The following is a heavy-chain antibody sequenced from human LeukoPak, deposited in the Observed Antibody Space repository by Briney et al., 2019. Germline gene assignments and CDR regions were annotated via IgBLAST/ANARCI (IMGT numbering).Heavy chain of an antibody. D-gene: IGHD6-13*01. CDR3: ARGRQLVHFTVYYYYYMDV. V-gene: IGHV4-34*01. CDR2: INHSGST. Sequence: PSETLSLTCAVYGGSFSGYYWSWIRQPPGKGLEWIGEINHSGSTNYNPSLKSRVTISVDTSKNQFSLKLSSVTAADTAVYYCARGRQLVHFTVYYYYYMDVWGKGTTVTVSS. J-gene: IGHJ6*03. CDR1: GGSFSGYY.